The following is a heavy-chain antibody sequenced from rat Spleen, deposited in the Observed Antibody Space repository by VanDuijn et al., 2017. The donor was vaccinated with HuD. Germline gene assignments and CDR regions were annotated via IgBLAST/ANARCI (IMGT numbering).Heavy chain of an antibody. CDR2: ISTGGVNT. V-gene: IGHV5-25*01. CDR1: GFTFSDYY. CDR3: ARHRGNYWYFDF. Sequence: EVQLVESDGGLVQPGRSLKLSCAASGFTFSDYYMAWVRQAPTKGLEWVASISTGGVNTYYRDSVKGRFTISRDNAKSTLYLQMDSLRSADTATYYCARHRGNYWYFDFWGPGTMVTVSS. D-gene: IGHD4-3*01. J-gene: IGHJ1*01.